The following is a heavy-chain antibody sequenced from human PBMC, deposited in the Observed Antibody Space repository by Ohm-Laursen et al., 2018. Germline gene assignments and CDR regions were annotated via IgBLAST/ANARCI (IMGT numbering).Heavy chain of an antibody. Sequence: GTLSLTCTVSGGSISSYYWSWIRQPPGKGLEWIGYIYYSGSTNYNPSLKSRVTISVDPSKNQFSLKLNSVTAADTALYYCVLYSSFSVSWGQGTLVTVSS. CDR1: GGSISSYY. CDR3: VLYSSFSVS. V-gene: IGHV4-59*08. D-gene: IGHD6-6*01. CDR2: IYYSGST. J-gene: IGHJ5*02.